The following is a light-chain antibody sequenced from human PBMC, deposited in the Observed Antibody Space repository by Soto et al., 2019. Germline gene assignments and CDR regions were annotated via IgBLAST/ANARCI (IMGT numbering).Light chain of an antibody. CDR1: QSVINN. CDR3: QQYNNWS. CDR2: GAS. Sequence: EIVMTQSPATLSVSPGERATLSCRASQSVINNLAWYQQKPGQAPRLLIYGASARATGIPARFSGSGSGTEFTLTISSLQSEDFAVYYCQQYNNWSFGQGTRLEIK. J-gene: IGKJ5*01. V-gene: IGKV3-15*01.